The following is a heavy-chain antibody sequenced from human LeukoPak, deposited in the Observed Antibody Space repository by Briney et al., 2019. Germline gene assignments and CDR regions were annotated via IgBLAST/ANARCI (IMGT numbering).Heavy chain of an antibody. D-gene: IGHD5-12*01. V-gene: IGHV1-69*13. CDR3: ARAGYSGNSRGGQNYYMDV. Sequence: ASVKVSCKTSGGTFSTYGISWVRQAPGQGLEWLGGIIPVFGVTDYAQKFQGRVTISADESTRTVYMDLRSLRSEDTAMYYCARAGYSGNSRGGQNYYMDVWGQGTTVTVSS. CDR1: GGTFSTYG. J-gene: IGHJ6*03. CDR2: IIPVFGVT.